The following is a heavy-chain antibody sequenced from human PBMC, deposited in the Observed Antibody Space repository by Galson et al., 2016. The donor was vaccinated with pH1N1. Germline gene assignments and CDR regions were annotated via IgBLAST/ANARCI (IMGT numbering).Heavy chain of an antibody. J-gene: IGHJ4*02. CDR2: LDWDDDK. CDR1: GFSLSTSGMC. V-gene: IGHV2-70*01. CDR3: ARFLYGDYSGYFDY. Sequence: PALVKPTQTLTLTCSFSGFSLSTSGMCVSWIRQPPGKALEWLALLDWDDDKYYSTSLKTRLTISKDTSKNQVVLTMTNMDPVDTATYYCARFLYGDYSGYFDYWGQGTLVTVSS. D-gene: IGHD4-17*01.